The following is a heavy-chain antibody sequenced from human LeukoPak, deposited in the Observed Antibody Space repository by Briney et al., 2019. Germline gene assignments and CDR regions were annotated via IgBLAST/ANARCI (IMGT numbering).Heavy chain of an antibody. D-gene: IGHD1-26*01. CDR3: ARDRVGALDY. V-gene: IGHV3-23*01. CDR2: LDNSGGTT. Sequence: PGGSLRLSCAASGFTFSSYAMSWVRQAPGKGLEWVSTLDNSGGTTYYADSVKGRFTISRDNSKNTLYLQMNSLRAEDTAVYYCARDRVGALDYWGQGTLVTVSS. CDR1: GFTFSSYA. J-gene: IGHJ4*02.